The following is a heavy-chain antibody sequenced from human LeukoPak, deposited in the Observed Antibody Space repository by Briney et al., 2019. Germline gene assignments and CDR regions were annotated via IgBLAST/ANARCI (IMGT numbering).Heavy chain of an antibody. V-gene: IGHV3-7*05. CDR1: GFTFNRYW. Sequence: GGSLRLSCGASGFTFNRYWMSWVRQAPGKRLEWVANIKHDGSQKYYVDSVKGRFTISRDNAKNSLYLQMNSLRVEDTAVYFCARDGMGGTKAFDMWGQGTMVTVSS. J-gene: IGHJ3*02. CDR2: IKHDGSQK. CDR3: ARDGMGGTKAFDM. D-gene: IGHD2-8*01.